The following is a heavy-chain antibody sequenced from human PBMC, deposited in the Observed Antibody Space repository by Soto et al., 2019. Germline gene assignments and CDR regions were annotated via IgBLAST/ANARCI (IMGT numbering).Heavy chain of an antibody. CDR1: GDSISTTTYY. Sequence: SETLSLTCTVSGDSISTTTYYWAWIRQPPGKGLEWIGSIIYTGSTYYNPSLQSRVTISVDTSRNQFSLRLSSVTASDTALYYCASMIVVVNTPYYFDYWGQGTLVTVSS. CDR3: ASMIVVVNTPYYFDY. D-gene: IGHD3-22*01. J-gene: IGHJ4*02. V-gene: IGHV4-39*01. CDR2: IIYTGST.